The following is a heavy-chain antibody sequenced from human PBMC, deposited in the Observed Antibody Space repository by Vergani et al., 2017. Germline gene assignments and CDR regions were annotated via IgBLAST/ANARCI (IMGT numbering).Heavy chain of an antibody. Sequence: QVQLQESGPGLVKPSQTLSLPFTVSGCSISSGDYYWSWIRQPPGKGLEWFGYIYYSRSTYYNPSLEGRVTRSVDTSKNQFSLKLSSVTAADTAVYYCATVTMVRGVKDWGQGTLVTVSS. D-gene: IGHD3-10*01. J-gene: IGHJ4*02. CDR3: ATVTMVRGVKD. CDR1: GCSISSGDYY. V-gene: IGHV4-30-4*08. CDR2: IYYSRST.